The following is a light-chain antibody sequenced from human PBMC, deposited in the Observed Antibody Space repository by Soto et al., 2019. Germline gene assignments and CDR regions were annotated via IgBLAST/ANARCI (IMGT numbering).Light chain of an antibody. CDR2: GAS. V-gene: IGKV3-15*01. CDR3: QQYNNWPWT. CDR1: QSISDT. Sequence: EIVMPQSPATLSVPQGRRATLSCRASQSISDTLAWYQQKPGQAPRLLIHGASTRATGFPARFSGSGSGTDFTLTISSLQSEDFAVYYCQQYNNWPWTFGQGTKVDI. J-gene: IGKJ1*01.